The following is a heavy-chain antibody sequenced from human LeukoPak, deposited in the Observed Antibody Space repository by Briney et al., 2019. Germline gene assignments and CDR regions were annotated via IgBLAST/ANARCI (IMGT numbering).Heavy chain of an antibody. V-gene: IGHV4-59*08. CDR3: ARRQWLAQGWFDP. J-gene: IGHJ5*02. Sequence: PSETLSLTCTVSGGSIGSYYWSGIRRPPGKGLESIGYLYYTGSTNYNPSLKSRVTISIDTSKDHFSLNLRSVTAADTAVYYCARRQWLAQGWFDPWGQGILVTVSS. CDR2: LYYTGST. CDR1: GGSIGSYY. D-gene: IGHD6-19*01.